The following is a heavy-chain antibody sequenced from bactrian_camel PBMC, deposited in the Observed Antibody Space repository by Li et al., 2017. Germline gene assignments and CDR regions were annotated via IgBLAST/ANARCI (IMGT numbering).Heavy chain of an antibody. D-gene: IGHD6*01. CDR2: ILSDGTT. CDR1: GFTHSVCT. CDR3: AAHGGLTVVAGYTSIFGF. Sequence: HVQLVESGGGSVQAGGSLSLSCAGTGFTHSVCTMGWYRQTPGKERVVVSTILSDGTTYYTDSVKGRFTISRDDAKSTMTLQLNSLKTEDTAMYYCAAHGGLTVVAGYTSIFGFWGQGTQVTVS. V-gene: IGHV3S55*01. J-gene: IGHJ6*01.